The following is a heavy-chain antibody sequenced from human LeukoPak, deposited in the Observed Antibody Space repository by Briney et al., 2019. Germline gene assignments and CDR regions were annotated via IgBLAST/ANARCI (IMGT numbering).Heavy chain of an antibody. CDR2: INAGNGNT. Sequence: ASVKVSCKASGYTFTSYAMHWVRQAPGQRLEWMGWINAGNGNTKYSQEFQGRVTITRDTSASTAYMELSSLRSEDTAVYYCARDRGVVRGVTNNWFDPWGQGTLVTVSS. CDR1: GYTFTSYA. J-gene: IGHJ5*02. CDR3: ARDRGVVRGVTNNWFDP. V-gene: IGHV1-3*01. D-gene: IGHD3-10*01.